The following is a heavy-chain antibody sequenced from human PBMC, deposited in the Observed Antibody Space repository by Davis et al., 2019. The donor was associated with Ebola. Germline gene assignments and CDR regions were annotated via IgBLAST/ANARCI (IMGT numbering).Heavy chain of an antibody. CDR2: IYYTGSA. D-gene: IGHD3-10*01. V-gene: IGHV4-59*03. CDR3: SERGGSV. Sequence: PSETLSLTCTVSGVSISRHYWSWLRQPPGKRLEWFVSIYYTGSAYYNSSLASRATISVDTSKNQFSLKLTSVTAADTAMYYCSERGGSVWGQGTLVTVSS. CDR1: GVSISRHY. J-gene: IGHJ4*02.